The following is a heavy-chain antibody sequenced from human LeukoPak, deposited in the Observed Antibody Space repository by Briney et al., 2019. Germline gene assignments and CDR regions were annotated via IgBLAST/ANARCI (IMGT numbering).Heavy chain of an antibody. CDR1: GYTFTGYY. J-gene: IGHJ4*02. Sequence: GASVKVSYKASGYTFTGYYMHWVRQAPGQGLEWMGWINPNSGGTNYAQKFQGRVTMTRDTSISTAYMELSRLRSDDTAVYYCARGTYSSGWYSTFDYWGQGTLVTVSS. D-gene: IGHD6-19*01. CDR3: ARGTYSSGWYSTFDY. V-gene: IGHV1-2*02. CDR2: INPNSGGT.